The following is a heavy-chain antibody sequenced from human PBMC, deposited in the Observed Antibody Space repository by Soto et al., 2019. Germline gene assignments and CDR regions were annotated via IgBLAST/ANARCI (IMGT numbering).Heavy chain of an antibody. CDR3: ARDRYYDFWSGYYTNYYYGMDV. CDR2: IIPIFGTA. J-gene: IGHJ6*02. CDR1: GGTFSSYA. V-gene: IGHV1-69*06. Sequence: GASVKVSCKASGGTFSSYAISWVRQAPGQGLEWMGGIIPIFGTANYAQKFQGRVTITADKSTSTAYIELSSLRSEDTAVYYCARDRYYDFWSGYYTNYYYGMDVWGQGTTVTVSS. D-gene: IGHD3-3*01.